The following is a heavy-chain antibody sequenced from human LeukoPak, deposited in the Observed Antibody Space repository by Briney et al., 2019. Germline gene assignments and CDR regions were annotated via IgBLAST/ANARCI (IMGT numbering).Heavy chain of an antibody. CDR2: ISSSSSTI. Sequence: GGSLRLSCAASGFTFSSYSMNWVRQAPGKGLEWVSYISSSSSTIYYADSVKGRFTISRDNAKNSLYLQMNSLRAEDTAVYYCARDLDYYGSGSYGYRGQGTLVTVSS. J-gene: IGHJ4*02. CDR1: GFTFSSYS. V-gene: IGHV3-48*01. D-gene: IGHD3-10*01. CDR3: ARDLDYYGSGSYGY.